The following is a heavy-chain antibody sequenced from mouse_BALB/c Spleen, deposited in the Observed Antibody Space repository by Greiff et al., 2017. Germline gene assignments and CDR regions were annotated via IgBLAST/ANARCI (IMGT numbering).Heavy chain of an antibody. D-gene: IGHD1-1*02. V-gene: IGHV5-4*02. CDR1: GFTFSDYY. CDR2: ISDGGSYT. CDR3: ARGLWFDY. J-gene: IGHJ2*01. Sequence: EVKVEESGGGLVKPGGSLKLSCAASGFTFSDYYMYWVRQTPEKRLEWVATISDGGSYTYYPDSVKGRFTISRDNAKNNLYLQMSSLKSEDTAMYYCARGLWFDYWGQGTTLTVSS.